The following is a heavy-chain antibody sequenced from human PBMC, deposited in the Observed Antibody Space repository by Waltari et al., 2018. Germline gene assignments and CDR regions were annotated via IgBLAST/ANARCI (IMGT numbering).Heavy chain of an antibody. Sequence: HVQLVQSGAEVKKPGSSVKVSCKASGDSFGGYGISWVRLAPGQGVEWMGVIIPMLRIPESSPQVQERRTITPDEATSTAYMELSSLNSEDTAIYYCPRHELGISQYYYNMYVWGQGTTVTISS. D-gene: IGHD3-16*01. CDR2: IIPMLRIP. J-gene: IGHJ6*03. V-gene: IGHV1-69*05. CDR3: PRHELGISQYYYNMYV. CDR1: GDSFGGYG.